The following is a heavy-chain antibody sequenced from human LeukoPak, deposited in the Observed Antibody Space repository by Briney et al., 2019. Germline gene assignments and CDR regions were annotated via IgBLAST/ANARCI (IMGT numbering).Heavy chain of an antibody. CDR2: TYYSGST. J-gene: IGHJ5*02. CDR3: ARARRAPAYSSGWYWFDP. CDR1: SGSISSSGYY. D-gene: IGHD6-19*01. Sequence: SETLSLTCTVSSGSISSSGYYWGWFRQPPGKGLEWIGSTYYSGSTNYNPSLKSRVTISVDTSKNQFSLKLSSVTAADTAVYYCARARRAPAYSSGWYWFDPWGQGTLVTVSS. V-gene: IGHV4-39*07.